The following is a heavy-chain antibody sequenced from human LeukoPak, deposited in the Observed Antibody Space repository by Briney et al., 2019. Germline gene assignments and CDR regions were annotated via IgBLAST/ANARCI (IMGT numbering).Heavy chain of an antibody. V-gene: IGHV4-61*01. D-gene: IGHD6-13*01. J-gene: IGHJ5*02. CDR1: GYSISSGYY. CDR2: IYYSGST. Sequence: SETLSLTCTVSGYSISSGYYWSWIRQPPGKGLEWVGYIYYSGSTNYNPSLKSRVTISVDTSKNQFSLKLSSVTAADTAVYYCARVRGDIAATVQFDPWGQGTLVTVSS. CDR3: ARVRGDIAATVQFDP.